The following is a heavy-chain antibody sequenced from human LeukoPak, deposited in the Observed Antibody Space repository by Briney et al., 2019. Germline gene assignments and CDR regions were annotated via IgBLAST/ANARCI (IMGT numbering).Heavy chain of an antibody. CDR3: ARDETGTYNWFDP. V-gene: IGHV1-69*13. CDR2: IIPIFGTA. J-gene: IGHJ5*02. CDR1: GGTFSSYA. D-gene: IGHD1-1*01. Sequence: EASVKVSCKASGGTFSSYAISWVRQAPGQGLEWMGGIIPIFGTANYAQKFQSRVTITADESTSTAYMELSSLRSEDTAVYYCARDETGTYNWFDPWGQGTLVTVSS.